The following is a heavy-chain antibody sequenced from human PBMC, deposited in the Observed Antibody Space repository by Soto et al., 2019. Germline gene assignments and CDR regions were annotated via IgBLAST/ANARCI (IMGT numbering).Heavy chain of an antibody. CDR3: ATEVVAEHGGLDY. CDR2: IYSGGST. Sequence: GGSLRLSCAASGFTVSSNYMSWVRQAPGKGLEWVSVIYSGGSTYYADSVKGRFTISRDNSKNTLYLQMNSLRAEDTAVYYCATEVVAEHGGLDYWGQGTLVTVSS. CDR1: GFTVSSNY. J-gene: IGHJ4*02. D-gene: IGHD2-15*01. V-gene: IGHV3-53*01.